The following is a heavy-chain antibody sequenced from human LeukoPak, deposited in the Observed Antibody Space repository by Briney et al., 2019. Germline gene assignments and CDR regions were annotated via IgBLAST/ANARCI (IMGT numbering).Heavy chain of an antibody. V-gene: IGHV4-59*11. CDR2: IYQSGRT. D-gene: IGHD3-3*01. CDR1: GDSKSYHK. CDR3: ANEWSAFDF. Sequence: SETLSLTCTVSGDSKSYHKWTWIRQSAGKGLEWIGYIYQSGRTNYNPSLKSRVTISVDTSKNQFSLQLRSVTAADTAVYYCANEWSAFDFWGQGTMVTVSS. J-gene: IGHJ3*01.